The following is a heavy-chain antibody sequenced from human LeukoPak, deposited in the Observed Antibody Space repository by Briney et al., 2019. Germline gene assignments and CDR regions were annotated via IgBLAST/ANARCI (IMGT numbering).Heavy chain of an antibody. D-gene: IGHD2-8*01. V-gene: IGHV3-23*01. Sequence: SGGSLRHSCAASGFTFSNYVMSWVRQAPRKGLAWVSGISGSGGDTYYAYSVKGRFTISRDNSKNTLYLDMNSLRAEDTAVYYCAKDRSCTNNICHGDFDYWGEGSLVAVSS. CDR1: GFTFSNYV. CDR2: ISGSGGDT. CDR3: AKDRSCTNNICHGDFDY. J-gene: IGHJ4*02.